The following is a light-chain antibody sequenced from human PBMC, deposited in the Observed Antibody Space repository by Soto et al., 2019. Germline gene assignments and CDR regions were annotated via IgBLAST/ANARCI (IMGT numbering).Light chain of an antibody. J-gene: IGKJ3*01. Sequence: DIQMTQSPSSLSASVGDRVTITCQASQDISNYLNWYQQKPGKAPKLLIYDASNLETGVPSRFSGSGSGTDFTFTISSLHPEDIATYYCQQYDNLRVTFGPGTKGDSK. V-gene: IGKV1-33*01. CDR1: QDISNY. CDR3: QQYDNLRVT. CDR2: DAS.